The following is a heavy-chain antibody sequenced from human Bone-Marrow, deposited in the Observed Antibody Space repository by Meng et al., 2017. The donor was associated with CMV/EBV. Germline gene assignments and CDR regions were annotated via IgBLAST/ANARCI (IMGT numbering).Heavy chain of an antibody. D-gene: IGHD3-3*01. J-gene: IGHJ6*02. Sequence: GESLKISCAASGFTFSDYYMSWIRQAPGKGLEWVSYISSSGSTIYYADSVKGRFTISRGNGKNSLYLRVNRLRAEDTAVYYCARAYYDFWSGYYNSYYYYGLDVWGQGTTVTVSS. V-gene: IGHV3-11*04. CDR2: ISSSGSTI. CDR1: GFTFSDYY. CDR3: ARAYYDFWSGYYNSYYYYGLDV.